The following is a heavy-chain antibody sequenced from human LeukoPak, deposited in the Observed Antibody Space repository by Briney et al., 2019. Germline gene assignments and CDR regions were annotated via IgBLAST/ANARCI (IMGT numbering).Heavy chain of an antibody. CDR2: IYYSGST. D-gene: IGHD3-3*01. CDR1: GGSISSGGYY. J-gene: IGHJ5*02. Sequence: RSSETLSLTCTVSGGSISSGGYYWSRIRQHPGKGLKWIGYIYYSGSTYYNPSLKSRVTISVDTSKNQFSLKLSSVTAADTAVYYCARDVRGVENWFDPWGQGTLVTVSS. CDR3: ARDVRGVENWFDP. V-gene: IGHV4-31*03.